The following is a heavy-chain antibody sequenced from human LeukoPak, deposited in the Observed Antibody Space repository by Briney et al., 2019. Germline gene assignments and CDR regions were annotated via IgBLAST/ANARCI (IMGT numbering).Heavy chain of an antibody. Sequence: PSETLSLTCTVSGGSISSSSYYWGWIRQPPGKGLEWIGSIYYSGSTYYSPSLRSRVTISVDTSKNQFSLKLSSVTAADTAVYYCARALGYCSGGSCYAGGDYWGQGTLVTVSS. D-gene: IGHD2-15*01. CDR3: ARALGYCSGGSCYAGGDY. CDR1: GGSISSSSYY. CDR2: IYYSGST. V-gene: IGHV4-39*07. J-gene: IGHJ4*02.